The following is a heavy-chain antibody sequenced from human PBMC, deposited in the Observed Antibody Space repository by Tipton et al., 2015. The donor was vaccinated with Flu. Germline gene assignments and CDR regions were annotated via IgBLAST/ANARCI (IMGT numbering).Heavy chain of an antibody. V-gene: IGHV4-39*07. Sequence: TLSLTCTVSGGSISSSSYYLAWIRQPPGKGLEWFGSMYSSGSTYYNPSLKSRVTISIDTSKNQFSLKLNPVTAADTAVYYCAKFSYGSGSFYSPGVDTFDVFGHVTMVTVSS. CDR2: MYSSGST. D-gene: IGHD3-10*01. CDR3: AKFSYGSGSFYSPGVDTFDV. CDR1: GGSISSSSYY. J-gene: IGHJ3*01.